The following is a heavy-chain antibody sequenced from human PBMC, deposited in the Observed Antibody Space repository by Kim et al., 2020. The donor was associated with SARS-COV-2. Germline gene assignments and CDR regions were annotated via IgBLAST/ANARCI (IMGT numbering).Heavy chain of an antibody. J-gene: IGHJ6*02. CDR3: AREAGTAGRYYYGMDV. Sequence: SLKSRVTISVDTSKNQFSLKLSSVTAADTAVYYCAREAGTAGRYYYGMDVWGQGTTVTVSS. D-gene: IGHD1-1*01. V-gene: IGHV4-30-2*05.